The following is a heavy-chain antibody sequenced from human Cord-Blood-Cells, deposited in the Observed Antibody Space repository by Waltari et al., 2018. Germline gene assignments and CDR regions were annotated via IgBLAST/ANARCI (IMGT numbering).Heavy chain of an antibody. CDR2: SYYSGST. Sequence: QLQLQESCPGLVKPSETLSLTCTVSGGSISSSSYYWCGIRQPPGKGLEWIGSSYYSGSTYYNPSLKSRVTISVDTSKNQFSLKLSSVTAADTAVYYCARHLDRAAAGIDYWGQGTLVTVSS. D-gene: IGHD6-13*01. CDR3: ARHLDRAAAGIDY. V-gene: IGHV4-39*01. CDR1: GGSISSSSYY. J-gene: IGHJ4*02.